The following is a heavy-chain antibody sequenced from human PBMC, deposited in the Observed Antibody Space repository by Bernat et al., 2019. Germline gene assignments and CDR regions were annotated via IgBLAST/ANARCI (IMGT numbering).Heavy chain of an antibody. Sequence: EMQLVESGGGLVQRGESLRLSCAASGFTVSDYWMSWVRQAPGKGMEWVANIKRDGREKNYVDSVKGRFTISRDNAKNSLYLQMSSLRAEDTAVYYCARPPYSSSAFWGQGTLVTVSS. CDR1: GFTVSDYW. D-gene: IGHD6-6*01. CDR3: ARPPYSSSAF. V-gene: IGHV3-7*03. CDR2: IKRDGREK. J-gene: IGHJ4*02.